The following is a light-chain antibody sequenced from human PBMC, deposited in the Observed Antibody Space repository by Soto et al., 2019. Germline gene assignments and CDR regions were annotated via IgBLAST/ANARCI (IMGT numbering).Light chain of an antibody. V-gene: IGLV2-14*03. CDR3: SSYASSTSVL. CDR1: SSYVGAYNH. Sequence: QSALTQPASVSGSPGQSITISCTGTSSYVGAYNHVSWYQQHPGKAPKLMIYDVNMWPSGVSHRFSGSKSGYTASLTISGLQAEDEADYYCSSYASSTSVLFGGGTKLTVL. CDR2: DVN. J-gene: IGLJ2*01.